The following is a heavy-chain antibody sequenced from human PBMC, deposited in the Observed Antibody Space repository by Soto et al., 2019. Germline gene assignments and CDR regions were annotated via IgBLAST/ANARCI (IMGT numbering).Heavy chain of an antibody. D-gene: IGHD2-15*01. CDR3: ARDLGYCSGGSCHTPFDY. CDR1: GGTFSSYA. J-gene: IGHJ4*02. CDR2: IISIFGTA. V-gene: IGHV1-69*13. Sequence: GASVKVSCKASGGTFSSYAISWVRQAPGQGLEWMGGIISIFGTANYAQKFQGRVTITADESTSTAYMELSSLRSEDTAVYYCARDLGYCSGGSCHTPFDYWGQGTLVTVSS.